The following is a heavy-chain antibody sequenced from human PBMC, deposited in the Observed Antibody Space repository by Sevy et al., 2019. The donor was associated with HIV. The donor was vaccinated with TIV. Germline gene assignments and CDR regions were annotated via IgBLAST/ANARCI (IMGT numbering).Heavy chain of an antibody. CDR2: ISTYNDNI. V-gene: IGHV1-18*01. CDR1: GYSFTTYA. CDR3: ARGGAGFEELAF. D-gene: IGHD3-10*01. Sequence: ASVKVSCKASGYSFTTYAINWVRQAPGQGLEWMGRISTYNDNIDYAQKFQGGVTMTTDTYTNTVYMELRSLKSNDTAVYYCARGGAGFEELAFWGQGTPVTVSS. J-gene: IGHJ4*02.